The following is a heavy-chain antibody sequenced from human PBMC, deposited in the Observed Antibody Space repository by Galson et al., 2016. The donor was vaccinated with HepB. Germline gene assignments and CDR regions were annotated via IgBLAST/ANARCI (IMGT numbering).Heavy chain of an antibody. D-gene: IGHD2/OR15-2a*01. CDR2: ITPEGSDT. J-gene: IGHJ4*02. V-gene: IGHV3-30*03. CDR1: GFTFSSYG. Sequence: SLRLSCAASGFTFSSYGMHWVRQAPGKGLGWVALITPEGSDTYYADAVKGRFTTSRDNSKNTLSLQMNSLRAEDTAIYYCARDGISSLDQWGQGILVTVSS. CDR3: ARDGISSLDQ.